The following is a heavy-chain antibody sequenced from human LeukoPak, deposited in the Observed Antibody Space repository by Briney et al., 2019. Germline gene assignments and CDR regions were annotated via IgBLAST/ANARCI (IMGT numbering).Heavy chain of an antibody. Sequence: GGSLRLSCAASGFTFSSYAMSWVRQAPGKGLEWVSVIYSGGSTYYADSVKGRFTISRDNSKNTLYLQMNSLRAEDTAVYYCARGSSSSLNDAFDIWGQGTMVTVSS. CDR2: IYSGGST. CDR3: ARGSSSSLNDAFDI. J-gene: IGHJ3*02. V-gene: IGHV3-53*01. D-gene: IGHD6-13*01. CDR1: GFTFSSYA.